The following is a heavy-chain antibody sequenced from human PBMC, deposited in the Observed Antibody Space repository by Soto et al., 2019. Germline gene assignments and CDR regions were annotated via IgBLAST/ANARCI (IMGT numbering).Heavy chain of an antibody. CDR1: GFTLSSHG. Sequence: QVQLVESGGGVVQPGGSLRLSCAASGFTLSSHGMQWVRQAPGKGLEWVAVVSYDGGTKYYADFVKGRFTISRDNSKNTLYLQMNSLRAEDTAVYYCVKEFGVAGSSYESFFDYWGQGTLVTVSS. V-gene: IGHV3-30*18. D-gene: IGHD5-18*01. CDR2: VSYDGGTK. CDR3: VKEFGVAGSSYESFFDY. J-gene: IGHJ4*02.